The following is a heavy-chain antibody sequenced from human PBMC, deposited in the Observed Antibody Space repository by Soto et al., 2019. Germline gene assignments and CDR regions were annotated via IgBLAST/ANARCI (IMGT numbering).Heavy chain of an antibody. CDR3: ARASGSNIHFDY. CDR1: GLTFSSYW. CDR2: INTDGSST. Sequence: EVQLVESGGGLVQPGGSLRLSCAASGLTFSSYWMHWVRQAPGKGLVWVSRINTDGSSTTYADSVKGRFTISRDNTKNTLYLTMNSLRVEDTAVYYCARASGSNIHFDYWGQGTLVTVSS. V-gene: IGHV3-74*01. D-gene: IGHD1-26*01. J-gene: IGHJ4*02.